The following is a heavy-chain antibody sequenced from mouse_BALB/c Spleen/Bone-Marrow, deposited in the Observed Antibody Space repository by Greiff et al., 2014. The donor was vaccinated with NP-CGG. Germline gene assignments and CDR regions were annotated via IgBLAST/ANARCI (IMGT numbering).Heavy chain of an antibody. J-gene: IGHJ1*01. CDR3: AREGGYYYGSSPYFDV. CDR1: GYSFTDYF. D-gene: IGHD1-1*01. CDR2: INPYNGDT. Sequence: VQLQQSGPELVKPGASVKISCKASGYSFTDYFMNWVMQSHGKSLEWIGRINPYNGDTFYNQKFKGKATLTVDKSSSTAHMELRSLASEDSAVYYCAREGGYYYGSSPYFDVWGAGTTVTVSS. V-gene: IGHV1-20*02.